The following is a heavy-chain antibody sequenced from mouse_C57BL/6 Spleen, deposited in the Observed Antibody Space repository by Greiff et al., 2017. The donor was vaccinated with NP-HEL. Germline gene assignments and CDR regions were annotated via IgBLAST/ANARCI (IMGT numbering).Heavy chain of an antibody. V-gene: IGHV1-54*01. CDR3: ARSPDGSSYFDY. Sequence: QVQLKQSGAELVRPGTSVKVSCKASGYAFTNYLIEWVKQRPGQGLEWIGVINPGSGGTNYNEKFKGKATLTADKSSSTAYMQLSSLTSEDSAVYFCARSPDGSSYFDYWGQGTTLTVSS. J-gene: IGHJ2*01. CDR1: GYAFTNYL. D-gene: IGHD1-1*01. CDR2: INPGSGGT.